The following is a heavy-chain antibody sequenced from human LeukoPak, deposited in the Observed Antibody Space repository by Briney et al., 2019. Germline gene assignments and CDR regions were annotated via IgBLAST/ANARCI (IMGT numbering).Heavy chain of an antibody. J-gene: IGHJ4*02. CDR3: ARHGRRKGRYFDWPRGFDY. D-gene: IGHD3-9*01. CDR2: INHSGST. CDR1: GGSISSSSYY. V-gene: IGHV4-39*01. Sequence: SETLSLTCTVSGGSISSSSYYWGWIRQPPGKGLEWSGEINHSGSTNYNPSLKRRVTISVDTSKNQFSLKLSSVTAADTAVYYCARHGRRKGRYFDWPRGFDYWGQGTLVTVSS.